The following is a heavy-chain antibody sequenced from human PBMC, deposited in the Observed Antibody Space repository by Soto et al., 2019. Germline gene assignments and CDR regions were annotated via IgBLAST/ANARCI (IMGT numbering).Heavy chain of an antibody. Sequence: GVLRLSCAVSGFTFSAYWMHWVRQVPGKGLTWVSRISDDGSTATYAHSVKGRFIISRDNAKNTLYLEMNTLRAYDSGLCYCARGPRVSSTGTGAHWGRGTLVTVSS. J-gene: IGHJ4*02. CDR3: ARGPRVSSTGTGAH. CDR2: ISDDGSTA. V-gene: IGHV3-74*01. D-gene: IGHD1-1*01. CDR1: GFTFSAYW.